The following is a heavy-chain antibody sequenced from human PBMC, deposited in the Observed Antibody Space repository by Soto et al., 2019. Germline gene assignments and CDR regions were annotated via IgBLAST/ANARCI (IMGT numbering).Heavy chain of an antibody. D-gene: IGHD1-26*01. CDR2: MEPSSGRT. V-gene: IGHV1-8*01. J-gene: IGHJ4*02. CDR3: ARGVTAGVDY. Sequence: ASVEVSCKASGYSFTGRDINWVRQTTGQGLEWMGWMEPSSGRTGYAQKFQGRVTMTRDTSINTAYMELSSLTSDDTAFYYCARGVTAGVDYWGQGTLVTVSS. CDR1: GYSFTGRD.